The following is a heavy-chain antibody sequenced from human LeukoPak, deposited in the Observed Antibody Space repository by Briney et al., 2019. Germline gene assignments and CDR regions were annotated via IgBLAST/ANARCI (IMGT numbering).Heavy chain of an antibody. D-gene: IGHD2-2*01. Sequence: GGSLRLSCAASGFTFSSYAMSWVRQAPGKGLEWVSAISGSGGSTYYADSVKGRFTISRDNSKNTLYLQMNSLRAEDTAVYYCAKDLPYCSSTSRPGRDYHGMDVWGQGTTVAVSS. CDR2: ISGSGGST. V-gene: IGHV3-23*01. J-gene: IGHJ6*02. CDR1: GFTFSSYA. CDR3: AKDLPYCSSTSRPGRDYHGMDV.